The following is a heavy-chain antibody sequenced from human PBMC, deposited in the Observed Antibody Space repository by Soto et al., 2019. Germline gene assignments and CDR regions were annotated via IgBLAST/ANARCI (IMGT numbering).Heavy chain of an antibody. D-gene: IGHD6-19*01. J-gene: IGHJ6*02. Sequence: EEQLVESGGGLVQPGGSLRLSCTASGFTVSSYWTHWVRQAPGKGLEWVSRINIDGSSITYPDSMKGRFTMSRDNAKNTLYLKMHSLRADDTAVDYCISGRSGWNTLYVWGQGTTVIVS. V-gene: IGHV3-74*03. CDR3: ISGRSGWNTLYV. CDR2: INIDGSSI. CDR1: GFTVSSYW.